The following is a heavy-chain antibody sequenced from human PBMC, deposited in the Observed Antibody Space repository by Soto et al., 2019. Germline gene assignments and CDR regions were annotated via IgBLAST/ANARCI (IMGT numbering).Heavy chain of an antibody. CDR2: IDLSDSYK. Sequence: SCAAPRYFFCQHLVNSGRPMPRESLGWIGRIDLSDSYKSYSPSFQGHVFFSADTSSNTAYLEWSSLRASDTAMYYCARHGGSHYVSSGYHYALDYWGQGTPVTVSS. V-gene: IGHV5-10-1*01. J-gene: IGHJ4*02. CDR1: RYFFCQHL. D-gene: IGHD3-22*01. CDR3: ARHGGSHYVSSGYHYALDY.